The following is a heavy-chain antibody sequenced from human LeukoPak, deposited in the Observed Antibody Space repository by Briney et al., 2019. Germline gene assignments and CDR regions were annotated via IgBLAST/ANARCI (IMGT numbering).Heavy chain of an antibody. CDR1: GGTFSSYA. CDR2: IIPIFGTA. CDR3: MYYDSSGSSFIDC. Sequence: SVKVSCKASGGTFSSYAISWVRQAPGQGLEWMGGIIPIFGTANYAQKFQGRVTITADESTSTAYMELSSLRSEDTAVYYCMYYDSSGSSFIDCWGQGTLVTVSS. V-gene: IGHV1-69*13. J-gene: IGHJ4*02. D-gene: IGHD3-22*01.